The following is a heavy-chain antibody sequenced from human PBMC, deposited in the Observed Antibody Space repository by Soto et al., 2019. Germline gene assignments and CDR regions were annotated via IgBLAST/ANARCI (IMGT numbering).Heavy chain of an antibody. V-gene: IGHV1-2*02. Sequence: ASVKVSCKASGYIFTAYAMHWVRQAPGQGLEWVGWFNPNSGDTIYAQKFQGRATLTGDTSISTAYMELYSLTSDDTAVYYCAREASAVISLDYWGQGTLVTV. D-gene: IGHD6-19*01. CDR1: GYIFTAYA. CDR2: FNPNSGDT. CDR3: AREASAVISLDY. J-gene: IGHJ4*02.